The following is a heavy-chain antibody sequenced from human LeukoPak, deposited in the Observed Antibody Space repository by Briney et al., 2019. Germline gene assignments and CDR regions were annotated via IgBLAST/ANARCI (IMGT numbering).Heavy chain of an antibody. J-gene: IGHJ4*02. CDR3: AKAPIYYGDNDDY. D-gene: IGHD4-17*01. V-gene: IGHV4-39*07. Sequence: SETLSLTCTDSGGSISSSSYYWGWILQPPGKGLEWIGSIYYSGSTYYNPSLKSRVTISVDTSKNQFSLKLSSVTAADTAVYYCAKAPIYYGDNDDYWGQGTLVTVSS. CDR2: IYYSGST. CDR1: GGSISSSSYY.